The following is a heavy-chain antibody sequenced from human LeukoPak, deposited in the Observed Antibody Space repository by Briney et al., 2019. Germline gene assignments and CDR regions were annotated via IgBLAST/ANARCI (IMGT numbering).Heavy chain of an antibody. D-gene: IGHD3-3*01. CDR1: GYTFTRYY. V-gene: IGHV1-2*02. CDR3: ARSGFYDFWSGYFVQAENWFDP. CDR2: ISPSGGST. J-gene: IGHJ5*02. Sequence: ASVKVSCKAFGYTFTRYYMHWVRQAPGQGPEWMGVISPSGGSTTYAQKFQGRVTMTRDTSISTAYMELSRLRSDDTAVYYCARSGFYDFWSGYFVQAENWFDPWGQGTLVTVSS.